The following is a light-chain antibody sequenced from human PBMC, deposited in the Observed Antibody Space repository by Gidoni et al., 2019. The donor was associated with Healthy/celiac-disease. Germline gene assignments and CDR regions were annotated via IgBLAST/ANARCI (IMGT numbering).Light chain of an antibody. Sequence: DIVMTQSPDSLAVSLGERATINCKSSQSVLYSSNNKNYLAWYQQKPGQPTKLIIYWASTRESGVPDRFSGSGSGTDFTLTISSLQAEDVAVYYCQQYYSTPRFTFGPGTKVDIK. CDR2: WAS. V-gene: IGKV4-1*01. CDR3: QQYYSTPRFT. J-gene: IGKJ3*01. CDR1: QSVLYSSNNKNY.